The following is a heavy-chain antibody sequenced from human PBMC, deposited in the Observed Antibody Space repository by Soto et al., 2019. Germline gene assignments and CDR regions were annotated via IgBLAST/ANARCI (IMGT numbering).Heavy chain of an antibody. J-gene: IGHJ4*02. D-gene: IGHD3-22*01. Sequence: PGGSLRLSCAASGFTVSSNYMSWVRQAPGKGLEWVSVIYSGGSTYYADSVKGRFTISRDNSKNTLYLQMNSLRAEDTAVYYCARLQGYYDSSGYYYWGQGTLVTVPQ. CDR3: ARLQGYYDSSGYYY. CDR1: GFTVSSNY. V-gene: IGHV3-53*01. CDR2: IYSGGST.